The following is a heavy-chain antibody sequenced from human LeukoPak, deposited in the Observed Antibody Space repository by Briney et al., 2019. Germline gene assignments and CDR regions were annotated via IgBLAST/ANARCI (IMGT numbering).Heavy chain of an antibody. D-gene: IGHD5-18*01. Sequence: GRSLRLSCAASGFTFRSFAMHWVRPGPGKGVGGGAVISYDGSNKYYADSVKGRFTISRDNSKNTLYLQMNSLRAEDTAVYYCARDRRIQLWPTFDYWGQGTLVTVSS. CDR3: ARDRRIQLWPTFDY. CDR1: GFTFRSFA. V-gene: IGHV3-30*04. J-gene: IGHJ4*02. CDR2: ISYDGSNK.